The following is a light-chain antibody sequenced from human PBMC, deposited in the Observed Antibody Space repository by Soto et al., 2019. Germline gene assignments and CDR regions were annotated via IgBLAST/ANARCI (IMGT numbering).Light chain of an antibody. V-gene: IGKV1-5*01. CDR2: DAS. J-gene: IGKJ2*01. CDR3: QQYKSYSPST. CDR1: QSISSW. Sequence: DIQMSQPPSTMSASVGDRVTITCRASQSISSWLAWYQQKPGKAPKLLIYDASSLESGAPSSCGGRGSGTEFTPTISSLQPDDFAPYYCQQYKSYSPSTFGQG.